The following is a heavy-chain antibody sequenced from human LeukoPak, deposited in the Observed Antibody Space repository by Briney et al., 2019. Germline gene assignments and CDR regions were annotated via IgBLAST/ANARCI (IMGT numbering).Heavy chain of an antibody. CDR2: IYISGST. Sequence: SETLSLTCTVSGASINTHYWTWIRQPAGKGLDWIGRIYISGSTDYSPSLKSRVTMSVDTSKNQFSLKLSSVTAADTAVYYCARDLRWFDPWGQGTLVTVSS. J-gene: IGHJ5*02. V-gene: IGHV4-4*07. CDR3: ARDLRWFDP. CDR1: GASINTHY.